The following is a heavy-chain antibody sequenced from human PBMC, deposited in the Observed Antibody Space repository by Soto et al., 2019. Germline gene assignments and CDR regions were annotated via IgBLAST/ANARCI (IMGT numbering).Heavy chain of an antibody. CDR1: GGSVSGGTSS. CDR3: AKEVFERRGYHFDS. J-gene: IGHJ4*02. Sequence: SETLSLTCTVSGGSVSGGTSSWTWIRQTPGKGLEWIGFISHTGNTNYNPSLRSRVIISLDTSKNQFSLSLSSVTATDTAVYYCAKEVFERRGYHFDSWGQGSLVTVSS. CDR2: ISHTGNT. V-gene: IGHV4-61*01. D-gene: IGHD3-22*01.